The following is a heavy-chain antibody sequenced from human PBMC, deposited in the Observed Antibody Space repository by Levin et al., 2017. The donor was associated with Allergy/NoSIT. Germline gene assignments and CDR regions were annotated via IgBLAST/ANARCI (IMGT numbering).Heavy chain of an antibody. CDR2: ISWNSGSI. D-gene: IGHD2-2*01. J-gene: IGHJ6*02. CDR3: AKELTGDIVVVPGAPYGMDV. CDR1: GFTFDDYA. Sequence: GGSLRLSCAASGFTFDDYAMHWVRQAPGKGLEWVSGISWNSGSIGYADSVKGRFTISRDNAKNSLYLQMNSLRAEDTALYYCAKELTGDIVVVPGAPYGMDVWGQGTTVTVSS. V-gene: IGHV3-9*01.